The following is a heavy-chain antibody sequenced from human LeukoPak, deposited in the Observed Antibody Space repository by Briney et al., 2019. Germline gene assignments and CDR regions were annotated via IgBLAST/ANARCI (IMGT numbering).Heavy chain of an antibody. CDR1: GGSFSGYY. Sequence: PSETLSLTCAVYGGSFSGYYWSWIRQPPGKGLEWIGEINHSGSTNYNPSLKSRVTISVDTSKNQFSLKLSSVTAADTAVYYRARGRRLIEGSGSYYNDYWGQGTLVTVSS. CDR3: ARGRRLIEGSGSYYNDY. D-gene: IGHD3-10*01. J-gene: IGHJ4*02. CDR2: INHSGST. V-gene: IGHV4-34*01.